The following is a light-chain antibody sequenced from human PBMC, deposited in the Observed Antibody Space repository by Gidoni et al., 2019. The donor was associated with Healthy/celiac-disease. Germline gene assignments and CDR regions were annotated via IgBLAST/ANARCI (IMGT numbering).Light chain of an antibody. V-gene: IGKV1-5*01. Sequence: DIQMTQSPSTLSASVGDRVTITCRASQSISSWLAWYQQKPGKAPKLLIYDAYSLESGVTSRFSGSGSGTEFTLTISSLQPDDFATYYCQQYNSYSTFGQGTKVEIK. CDR1: QSISSW. CDR3: QQYNSYST. CDR2: DAY. J-gene: IGKJ1*01.